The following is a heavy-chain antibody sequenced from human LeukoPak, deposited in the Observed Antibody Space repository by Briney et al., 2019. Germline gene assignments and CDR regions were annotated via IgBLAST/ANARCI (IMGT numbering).Heavy chain of an antibody. J-gene: IGHJ4*02. CDR1: GFTFSSYG. Sequence: GGSLRLSCAASGFTFSSYGMHWVRQAPGKGLEWVAVISYDGSNKYYADSVKGRFTISRDNSKNTLYLQMNSLRAEDTAVYYCARDFTGLRGYSYGPFDYWGQGTLVTVSS. V-gene: IGHV3-30*03. CDR3: ARDFTGLRGYSYGPFDY. D-gene: IGHD5-18*01. CDR2: ISYDGSNK.